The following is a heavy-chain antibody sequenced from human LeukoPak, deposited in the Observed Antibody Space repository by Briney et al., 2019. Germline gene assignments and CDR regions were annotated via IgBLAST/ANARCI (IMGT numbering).Heavy chain of an antibody. CDR2: IYYSGST. CDR1: GGSISSGDYY. V-gene: IGHV4-30-4*08. Sequence: PSETLSLTCTVSGGSISSGDYYWSWIRQPPGKGLEWIGYIYYSGSTYYNPSLKSRVTISVDTSKNQFSLKLSSVTAADTAVYYCARREIAAAGLDAFDVWGQGTMVTVSS. D-gene: IGHD6-13*01. J-gene: IGHJ3*01. CDR3: ARREIAAAGLDAFDV.